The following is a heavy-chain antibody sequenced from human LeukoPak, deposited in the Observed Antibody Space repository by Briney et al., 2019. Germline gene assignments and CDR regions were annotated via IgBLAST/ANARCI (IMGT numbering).Heavy chain of an antibody. V-gene: IGHV3-13*01. J-gene: IGHJ4*02. CDR3: ARGGIQVSGIDEIDY. CDR2: IVISDDT. D-gene: IGHD6-19*01. CDR1: GFTSRGYD. Sequence: GGCLRLSRAASGFTSRGYDMHCGPEATGKGLEWVSAIVISDDTYYQGSVKGRFTISRENAKNSLYLQMNSLTAGDTGAYFCARGGIQVSGIDEIDYWGQGTLVTVSS.